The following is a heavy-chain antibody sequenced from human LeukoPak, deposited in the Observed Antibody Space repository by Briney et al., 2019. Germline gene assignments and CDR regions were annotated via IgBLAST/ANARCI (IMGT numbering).Heavy chain of an antibody. D-gene: IGHD5-12*01. Sequence: ASVKVSCKASGYTFTSYAMHWVRQAPGQRLEWMGWINAGNGNTKYSQKFQGRVTITRDTSASTAYMELSSLRSEDTAVYYCARDFFMRMVATPDDYWGQGTLVTVSS. CDR1: GYTFTSYA. CDR2: INAGNGNT. J-gene: IGHJ4*02. CDR3: ARDFFMRMVATPDDY. V-gene: IGHV1-3*01.